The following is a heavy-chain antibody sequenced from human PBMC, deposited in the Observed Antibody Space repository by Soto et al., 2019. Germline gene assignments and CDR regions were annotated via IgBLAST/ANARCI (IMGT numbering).Heavy chain of an antibody. CDR3: AKELLRVPLRSPSGGY. V-gene: IGHV3-23*01. CDR1: GFTFSSYA. J-gene: IGHJ4*02. D-gene: IGHD1-26*01. CDR2: ISGSGGST. Sequence: EVQLLESGGGLVQPGGSLRLSCAASGFTFSSYAMSWVRQAPRKGLEWVSAISGSGGSTYYADSVEGRFTISRDNTKNTLDLHMNSVGAEDTSVYYCAKELLRVPLRSPSGGYWGQGTLVTVSS.